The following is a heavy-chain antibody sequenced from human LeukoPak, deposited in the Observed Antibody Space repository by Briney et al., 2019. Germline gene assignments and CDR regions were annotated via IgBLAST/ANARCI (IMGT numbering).Heavy chain of an antibody. CDR2: IHSSGST. Sequence: SETLSLTCFVSGGSFTNLYWTWIRQPPGKGLERIGNIHSSGSTRYNPSLQSRVTISLDTSKNHFSLKLNSVAAADTAVYYCARRPWGGFDFWGQGILVTVSS. V-gene: IGHV4-4*09. D-gene: IGHD3-16*01. CDR1: GGSFTNLY. J-gene: IGHJ4*02. CDR3: ARRPWGGFDF.